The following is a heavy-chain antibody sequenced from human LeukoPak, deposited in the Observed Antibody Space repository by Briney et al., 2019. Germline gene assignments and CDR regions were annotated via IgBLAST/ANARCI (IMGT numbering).Heavy chain of an antibody. D-gene: IGHD3-10*01. CDR3: ARMGGTMVRGVINWFDP. J-gene: IGHJ5*02. Sequence: SETLSLTCAVSGGSISSGGYSWSWIRQPPGKGLEWIGYIYHSGSTYYNPSLKSRVTISVDRSKNQFSLKLCSVTAADTAVYYCARMGGTMVRGVINWFDPWGQGTLVTVSS. CDR2: IYHSGST. V-gene: IGHV4-30-2*01. CDR1: GGSISSGGYS.